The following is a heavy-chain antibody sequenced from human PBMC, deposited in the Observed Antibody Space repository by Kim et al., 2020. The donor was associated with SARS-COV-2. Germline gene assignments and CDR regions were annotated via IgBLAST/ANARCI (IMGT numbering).Heavy chain of an antibody. Sequence: PSLKRRVTISVDTSKSQFSLRLSAVTAADTAVYYCARLRPGYCSTTSCETWGQGTLVTVSS. CDR3: ARLRPGYCSTTSCET. J-gene: IGHJ4*02. V-gene: IGHV4-39*01. D-gene: IGHD2-2*03.